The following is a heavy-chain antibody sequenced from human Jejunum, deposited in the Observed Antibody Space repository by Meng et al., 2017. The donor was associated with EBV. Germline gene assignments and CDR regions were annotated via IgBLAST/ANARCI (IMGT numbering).Heavy chain of an antibody. CDR2: ISGSGAGT. CDR3: AKRYDSSWYYFDY. CDR1: GFSFSSHA. Sequence: EVQLLESGGGLVQPGGSLRLSCAVSGFSFSSHAMSWVRQAPGKGLEWVSTISGSGAGTYYADSVKGRFTISRDNSKNTVYLQMNSLRAEDTAVYYCAKRYDSSWYYFDYWGQGTLVTVAS. V-gene: IGHV3-23*01. J-gene: IGHJ4*02. D-gene: IGHD6-13*01.